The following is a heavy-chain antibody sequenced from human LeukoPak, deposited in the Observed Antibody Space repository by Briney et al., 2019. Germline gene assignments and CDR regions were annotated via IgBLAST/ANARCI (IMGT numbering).Heavy chain of an antibody. CDR2: IKQDGSEK. CDR3: ARRNQGFFVVVPAASNYYYMDV. CDR1: GFTFSSYW. Sequence: GGSLRLSCAASGFTFSSYWMSWVRQAPGKGLEWVANIKQDGSEKYYVDSVKGRFTISRDNAKNSLYLQMDSLRAEDTAVYYCARRNQGFFVVVPAASNYYYMDVWGKGTTVTVSS. V-gene: IGHV3-7*01. J-gene: IGHJ6*03. D-gene: IGHD2-2*01.